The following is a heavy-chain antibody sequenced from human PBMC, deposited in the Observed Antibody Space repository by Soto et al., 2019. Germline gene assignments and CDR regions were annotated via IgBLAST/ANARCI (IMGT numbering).Heavy chain of an antibody. J-gene: IGHJ4*02. V-gene: IGHV1-2*02. CDR2: INPNSGGT. CDR1: GFTFTGHY. CDR3: AKSGSSFRPSLGYFDY. Sequence: ASVKVSCKASGFTFTGHYIHWVRQAPGQGLEWMGWINPNSGGTSYAQKFRGRVTMTRDTSITTAYMELSRLSSDDTAVYYCAKSGSSFRPSLGYFDYWGQGTLVTVSS. D-gene: IGHD1-26*01.